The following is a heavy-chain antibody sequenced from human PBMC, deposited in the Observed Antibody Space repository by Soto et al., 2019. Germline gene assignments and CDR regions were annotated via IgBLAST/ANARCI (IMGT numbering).Heavy chain of an antibody. CDR2: TYMSGTT. J-gene: IGHJ4*02. D-gene: IGHD2-15*01. CDR1: DGYINNHF. Sequence: SETLSLTCTVSDGYINNHFWSWIRQPAGKGLEWIGHTYMSGTTTYNPSLKSRVTMSVDTPRNQFSLKVSSVTAADTAVYYCARINGGSPDFWGQGALVTVSS. CDR3: ARINGGSPDF. V-gene: IGHV4-4*07.